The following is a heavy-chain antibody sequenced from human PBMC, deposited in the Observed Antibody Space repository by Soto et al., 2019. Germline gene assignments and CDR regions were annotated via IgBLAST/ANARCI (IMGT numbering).Heavy chain of an antibody. CDR2: IKSKTDGGTT. V-gene: IGHV3-15*01. J-gene: IGHJ4*02. CDR3: TTEPHRPRVDY. Sequence: GGSLRLSCAASGFTFSNAWMSWVRQAPGKGLEWVGHIKSKTDGGTTDYAAPVKGRFTISRDDSKNTLYLQMNNLKTEDTAVYYCTTEPHRPRVDYWGQGTLVTVSS. CDR1: GFTFSNAW.